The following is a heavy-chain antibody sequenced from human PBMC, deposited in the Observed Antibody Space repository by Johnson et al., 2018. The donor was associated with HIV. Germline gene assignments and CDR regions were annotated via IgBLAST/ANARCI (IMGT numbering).Heavy chain of an antibody. D-gene: IGHD7-27*01. CDR1: GFTFSSYG. V-gene: IGHV3-30*02. J-gene: IGHJ3*02. CDR2: IRYDGSEK. CDR3: TGGRDLRAFDI. Sequence: QVQLVESGGGVVQPGGSLRLSCAASGFTFSSYGMHWVRQAPGKGLEWVAFIRYDGSEKDYADSVRGRFTISRDNSKNTLFLQMNSLRVEDSAMYYCTGGRDLRAFDIWGQGTMVTVSS.